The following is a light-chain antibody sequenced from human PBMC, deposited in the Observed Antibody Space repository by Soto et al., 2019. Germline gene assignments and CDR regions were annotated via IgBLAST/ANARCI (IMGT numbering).Light chain of an antibody. J-gene: IGKJ1*01. CDR2: TTS. CDR3: HHYSNGPSLT. Sequence: EIVLTQSPATLSVSPGERATLSCRASQSVSSSLAWYQQHPGQAPRLLIYTTSNRATGIPARFSGSGSGTEFSLSTSSLPCEGFAVYYCHHYSNGPSLTFGQGTKVEVK. CDR1: QSVSSS. V-gene: IGKV3-15*01.